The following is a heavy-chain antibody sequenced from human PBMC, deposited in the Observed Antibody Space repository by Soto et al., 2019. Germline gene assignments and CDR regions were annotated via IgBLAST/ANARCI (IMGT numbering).Heavy chain of an antibody. V-gene: IGHV4-34*01. CDR1: GGSFSGYY. CDR3: ASLCFGEGIYDY. D-gene: IGHD3-10*01. CDR2: INHSGST. Sequence: PSETLSLTCAVYGGSFSGYYWSWIRHPPGKGLEWIGEINHSGSTNYNPSLKSRVTISVDTSKNQFSLKLSSVTAADTAVYYGASLCFGEGIYDYWGQGTLVTVSS. J-gene: IGHJ4*02.